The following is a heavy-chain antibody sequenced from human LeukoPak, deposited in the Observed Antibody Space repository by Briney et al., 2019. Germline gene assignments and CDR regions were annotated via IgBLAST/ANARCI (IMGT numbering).Heavy chain of an antibody. CDR1: GFTFSSYN. V-gene: IGHV3-74*03. J-gene: IGHJ4*02. D-gene: IGHD2-21*01. CDR3: ARDLDWLIYDY. Sequence: GESLRLSCEASGFTFSSYNMHWVRHAPGEGLMWVSRINDDATDTKYAESVKGRFTISRDNAKNTLYLQMNSLRADDTAMYYCARDLDWLIYDYWGQGSLVAVSS. CDR2: INDDATDT.